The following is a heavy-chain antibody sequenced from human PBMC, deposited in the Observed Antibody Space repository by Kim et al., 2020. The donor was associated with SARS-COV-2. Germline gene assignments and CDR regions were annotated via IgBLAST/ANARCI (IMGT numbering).Heavy chain of an antibody. J-gene: IGHJ6*02. Sequence: ADSVKGRFITSRDNARHSLYLQMNSLRPEDTALYYCTRDVLAGGADVWGQGTAVIVSS. V-gene: IGHV3-9*01. CDR3: TRDVLAGGADV. D-gene: IGHD2-21*01.